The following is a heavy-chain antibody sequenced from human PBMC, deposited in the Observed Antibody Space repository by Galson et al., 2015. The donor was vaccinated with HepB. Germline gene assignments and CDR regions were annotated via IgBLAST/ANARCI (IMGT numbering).Heavy chain of an antibody. Sequence: SLRLSCAASGFTFSDYYMNWIRQAPGKGLEWVSYITSGSSNVYYADSVKGRFTISRDNAKNSLYLQMNSLRAEDTAVYYCARDQRRGYSYGHGWYFDLWGRGTLVTVSS. D-gene: IGHD5-18*01. J-gene: IGHJ2*01. V-gene: IGHV3-11*01. CDR1: GFTFSDYY. CDR2: ITSGSSNV. CDR3: ARDQRRGYSYGHGWYFDL.